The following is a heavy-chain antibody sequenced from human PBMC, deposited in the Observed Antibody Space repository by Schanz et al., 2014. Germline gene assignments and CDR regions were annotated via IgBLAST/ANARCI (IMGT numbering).Heavy chain of an antibody. D-gene: IGHD3-10*01. J-gene: IGHJ4*02. Sequence: EVQLLESGGGLVQPGGSLRLSCAASGFTFSSYAMSWVRQAPGKGLEWLSVISASGGDTYYADSVKGRFTISRDNSKNTLVLQMTSRRAEDTAVYHCVSSGSYSSYAFWGQGTLVTVSS. CDR1: GFTFSSYA. CDR3: VSSGSYSSYAF. CDR2: ISASGGDT. V-gene: IGHV3-23*01.